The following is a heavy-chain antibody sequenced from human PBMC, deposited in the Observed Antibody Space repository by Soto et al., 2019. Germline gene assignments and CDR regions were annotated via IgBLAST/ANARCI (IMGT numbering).Heavy chain of an antibody. D-gene: IGHD6-6*01. J-gene: IGHJ4*02. Sequence: NPSETLSLTCAVSGGSISSVGYSWNWIRQPPGKGLEWIGYIYHSGSTYYSPSLKSRVTISVDRSTTQFTLKLSSVTAADTAVYYCGSSSTAAPLNYWGQGALVTVSS. CDR1: GGSISSVGYS. V-gene: IGHV4-30-2*01. CDR2: IYHSGST. CDR3: GSSSTAAPLNY.